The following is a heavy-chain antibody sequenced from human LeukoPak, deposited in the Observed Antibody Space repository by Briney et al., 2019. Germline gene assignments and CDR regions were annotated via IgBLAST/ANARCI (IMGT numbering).Heavy chain of an antibody. Sequence: GGTLRLSCAASGITFSSYGMSWVRQAPGKGLEWVSSISSTGGTTYYADSVKGRFTISRDNSKNTLYLQMNSLRAEDTAVYYCAKDLQYYYDSSGYYYGYGAFDIWGQGTMVTVSS. CDR1: GITFSSYG. J-gene: IGHJ3*02. V-gene: IGHV3-23*01. CDR2: ISSTGGTT. CDR3: AKDLQYYYDSSGYYYGYGAFDI. D-gene: IGHD3-22*01.